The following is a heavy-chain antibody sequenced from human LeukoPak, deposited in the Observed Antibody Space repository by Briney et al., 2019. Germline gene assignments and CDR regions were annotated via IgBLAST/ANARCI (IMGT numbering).Heavy chain of an antibody. V-gene: IGHV3-74*01. D-gene: IGHD3-10*01. CDR1: GFTFSSYW. J-gene: IGHJ6*03. CDR3: ARSGGLDGSYFNYMDV. CDR2: INGDGSST. Sequence: PGGSLRLSCAASGFTFSSYWMHWVRQAPGKGLVWVSRINGDGSSTSYADSVKGRFTISRDNAKNTLYLQMNSLRAEDTAVYYCARSGGLDGSYFNYMDVWGKGTTVTVSS.